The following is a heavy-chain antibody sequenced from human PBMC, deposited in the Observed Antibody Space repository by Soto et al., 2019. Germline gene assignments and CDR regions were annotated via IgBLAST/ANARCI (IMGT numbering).Heavy chain of an antibody. J-gene: IGHJ5*02. CDR3: ARGYESGYTFGHDL. CDR2: IYSSGSN. V-gene: IGHV4-4*07. CDR1: GDSISSTY. Sequence: SETLSLTCTVSGDSISSTYWCWVRQPAGRGLEWIGRIYSSGSNNYNPSLESRVTMSVDTSKNQFSLTLRSVTAADTAVYFCARGYESGYTFGHDLWGQGTLVTVS. D-gene: IGHD3-3*01.